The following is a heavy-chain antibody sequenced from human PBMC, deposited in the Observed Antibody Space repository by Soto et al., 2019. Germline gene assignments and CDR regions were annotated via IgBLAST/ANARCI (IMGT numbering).Heavy chain of an antibody. D-gene: IGHD5-12*01. J-gene: IGHJ4*02. CDR3: AKAGRYSGYDFFDS. V-gene: IGHV3-23*01. CDR2: TIGSGGSS. Sequence: GGSLRLSCSASGFTFHNFAMSWVRQAPGKGLEWVSGTIGSGGSSNYADSAKGRFAVSRDNTKSTLYLQMNALRAEDTAVYYCAKAGRYSGYDFFDSWGQGTLVTVSS. CDR1: GFTFHNFA.